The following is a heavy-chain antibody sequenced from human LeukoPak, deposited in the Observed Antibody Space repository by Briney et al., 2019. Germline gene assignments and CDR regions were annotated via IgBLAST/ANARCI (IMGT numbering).Heavy chain of an antibody. CDR2: ISSSSSYI. CDR1: GFTFSSYS. Sequence: PGGSLRLSCAASGFTFSSYSMNWVRQAPGKGLEWVSSISSSSSYIYYADSVKGRFTISRDNAKNSLYLQMDSLRAEDTAVYYCARLKGLKYGYLDYWGQGTLVTVSS. V-gene: IGHV3-21*01. J-gene: IGHJ4*02. D-gene: IGHD3-3*01. CDR3: ARLKGLKYGYLDY.